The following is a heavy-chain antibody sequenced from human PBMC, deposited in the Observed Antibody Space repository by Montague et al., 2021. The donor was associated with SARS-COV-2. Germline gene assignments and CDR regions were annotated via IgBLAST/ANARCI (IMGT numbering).Heavy chain of an antibody. D-gene: IGHD3-3*01. CDR1: GGSISSGGYY. J-gene: IGHJ4*02. V-gene: IGHV4-31*03. CDR3: ARGGTIFGVVTFPFDY. Sequence: TLSLTCTASGGSISSGGYYWSWIRQHPGKGLEWIGYIYYSGSTYYNPSLKSRVTISVDTSKNQFSLKLSSVTAADTAVYYCARGGTIFGVVTFPFDYWGQGTLVTVS. CDR2: IYYSGST.